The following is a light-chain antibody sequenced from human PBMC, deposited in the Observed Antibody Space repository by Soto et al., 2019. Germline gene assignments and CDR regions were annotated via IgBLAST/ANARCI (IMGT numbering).Light chain of an antibody. Sequence: EVVWTQSPATLYLSPGERATLSCRASQTLANYLAWYQQRPCQAPRLLIYDASNRATGIPARFSGSGSGTDFTLTISSLEPEDSAVYYCQQRSDSYTFGQGTTLEIK. J-gene: IGKJ2*01. CDR1: QTLANY. CDR3: QQRSDSYT. V-gene: IGKV3-11*01. CDR2: DAS.